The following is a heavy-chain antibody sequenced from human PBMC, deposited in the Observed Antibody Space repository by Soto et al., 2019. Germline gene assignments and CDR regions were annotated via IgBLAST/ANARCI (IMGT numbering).Heavy chain of an antibody. V-gene: IGHV3-30-3*01. D-gene: IGHD6-6*01. Sequence: QVQLVESGGGVVQPGGSLRLSCAASGFTFSSYAMHWVRQAPGKGLEWVAVISYDGSNKYYADSVKGRFTISRDNSKNTLYLQMNSLRAEDTAVYYCARISSRLDFDYWGQGTLVTVSS. CDR1: GFTFSSYA. J-gene: IGHJ4*02. CDR3: ARISSRLDFDY. CDR2: ISYDGSNK.